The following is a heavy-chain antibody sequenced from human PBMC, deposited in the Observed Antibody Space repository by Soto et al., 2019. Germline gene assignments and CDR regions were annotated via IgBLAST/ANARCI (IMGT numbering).Heavy chain of an antibody. CDR1: GYTFTGYY. V-gene: IGHV1-2*02. Sequence: ASVKVSCKASGYTFTGYYMHWVRQAPGQGLEWMGWINPNSGGTNYAQKFQGRVTMTRDTSISTAYMELSRLRSDDTAVYYCARPPKYSSGWYTWGYWGQGTLVTVSS. CDR3: ARPPKYSSGWYTWGY. D-gene: IGHD6-19*01. J-gene: IGHJ4*02. CDR2: INPNSGGT.